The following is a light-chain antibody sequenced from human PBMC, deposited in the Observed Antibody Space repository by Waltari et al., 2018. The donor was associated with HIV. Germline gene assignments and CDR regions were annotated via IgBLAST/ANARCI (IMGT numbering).Light chain of an antibody. CDR2: DVD. V-gene: IGLV2-14*03. CDR3: SSYASSFTLL. CDR1: SSDPGGFHY. Sequence: QSALTQPASVSGSPGQSITISCPGTSSDPGGFHYVSWYQQHPDKAPKLIIFDVDIRPSGISNRFSGSKSGNTASLTISGLQAEDEADYYCSSYASSFTLLFGGGTKLTVL. J-gene: IGLJ3*02.